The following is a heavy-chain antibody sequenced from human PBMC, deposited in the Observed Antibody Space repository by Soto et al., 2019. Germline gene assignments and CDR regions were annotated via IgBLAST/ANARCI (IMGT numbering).Heavy chain of an antibody. CDR3: ARERVGAIQVEDY. CDR2: ISYDGSIK. Sequence: PGGSLRLSCAASGFTFSSYGMHWVRQAPGKGLEWVAVISYDGSIKYYTDSVKGRFTISRDNSKNTLYLQMNSLRTEDTAVYYCARERVGAIQVEDYWGQGTLVTVSS. CDR1: GFTFSSYG. J-gene: IGHJ4*02. V-gene: IGHV3-30*03. D-gene: IGHD1-26*01.